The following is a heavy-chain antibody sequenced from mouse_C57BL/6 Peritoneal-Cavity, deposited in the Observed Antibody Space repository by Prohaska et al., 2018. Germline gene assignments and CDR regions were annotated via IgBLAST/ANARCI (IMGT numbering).Heavy chain of an antibody. CDR1: GIEFSRYW. V-gene: IGHV4-1*01. Sequence: EVKLLQSGGGLVQPGGSLKLSCAASGIEFSRYWMSWVRRAPGKGLEWIGEINPDSSTINYAPSLKEKMIISRVNVKKTLYLQMSKVRSEDTALYYCATYYSNYWFAYWGQGTLVTVSA. J-gene: IGHJ3*01. D-gene: IGHD2-5*01. CDR3: ATYYSNYWFAY. CDR2: INPDSSTI.